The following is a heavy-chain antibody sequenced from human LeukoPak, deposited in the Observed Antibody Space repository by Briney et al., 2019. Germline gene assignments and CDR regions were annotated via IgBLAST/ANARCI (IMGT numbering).Heavy chain of an antibody. J-gene: IGHJ4*02. D-gene: IGHD2-2*01. Sequence: GGSLRLSCAASGFTFSGYAMSWVRQAPGKGREWVSAISGSGGSTYYADSVKGRFTISRDNSKNTLYLQMNSLRAEDTAVYYCAKRVGIVVVPAEGYWGQGTLVTVSS. CDR3: AKRVGIVVVPAEGY. CDR1: GFTFSGYA. V-gene: IGHV3-23*01. CDR2: ISGSGGST.